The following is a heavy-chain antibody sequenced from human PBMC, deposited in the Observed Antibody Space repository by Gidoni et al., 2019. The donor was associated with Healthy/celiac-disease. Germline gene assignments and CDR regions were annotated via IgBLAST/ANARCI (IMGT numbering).Heavy chain of an antibody. J-gene: IGHJ3*02. CDR3: AKVTVVRGVPPDAFDI. CDR2: ISGSGGST. V-gene: IGHV3-23*01. D-gene: IGHD3-10*01. Sequence: EVQLLESGGGLVQPGGSLRLSRSASGFPFSSYALSWVRQAPGKGLEWVSAISGSGGSTYYADAVKGRFTISRDNSKNTLYLQMNSLRAEDTAVYYCAKVTVVRGVPPDAFDIWGQGTMVTVSS. CDR1: GFPFSSYA.